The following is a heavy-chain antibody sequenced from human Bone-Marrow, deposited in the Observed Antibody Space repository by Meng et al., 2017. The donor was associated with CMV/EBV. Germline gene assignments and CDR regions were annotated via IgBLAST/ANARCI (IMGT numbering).Heavy chain of an antibody. J-gene: IGHJ3*02. D-gene: IGHD5-18*01. V-gene: IGHV5-51*01. CDR1: GYSFTSYW. CDR3: ARRNSYGYGAGAFDI. CDR2: IYPGDSDT. Sequence: GESLKISWKGSGYSFTSYWIGWVRQMPGKGLEWMGIIYPGDSDTRYSPSFQGQVTISADKSISTAYLQWSSLKASDTAMYYCARRNSYGYGAGAFDIWGQGTRVTVSS.